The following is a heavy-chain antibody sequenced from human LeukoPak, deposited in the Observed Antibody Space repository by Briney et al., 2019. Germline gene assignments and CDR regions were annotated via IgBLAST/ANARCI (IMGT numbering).Heavy chain of an antibody. Sequence: GGSLRLSCAASGLTFNKYSMNWVRQAPGKGLEWVSYISSSSSTTYYADSVKGRFTISRDNAKNSLYLQMNSLRDEDTAVYYCASHLTYCSSSSCPSWLQSFDYWGQGTLVTVSS. CDR2: ISSSSSTT. D-gene: IGHD2-2*01. J-gene: IGHJ4*02. V-gene: IGHV3-48*02. CDR3: ASHLTYCSSSSCPSWLQSFDY. CDR1: GLTFNKYS.